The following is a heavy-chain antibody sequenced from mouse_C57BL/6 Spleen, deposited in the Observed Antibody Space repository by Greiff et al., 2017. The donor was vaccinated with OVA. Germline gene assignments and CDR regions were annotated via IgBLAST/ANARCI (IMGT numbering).Heavy chain of an antibody. Sequence: DVKLQESGPGLVKPSQSLSLTCSVTGYSITSGYYWNWIRQFPGNKLEWMGYISYDGSNNYNPSLKNRISITRDTSKNQFFLKLNSVTTEDTATYYCASPLLPWGQGTLVTVSA. D-gene: IGHD2-1*01. CDR2: ISYDGSN. CDR1: GYSITSGYY. CDR3: ASPLLP. J-gene: IGHJ3*01. V-gene: IGHV3-6*01.